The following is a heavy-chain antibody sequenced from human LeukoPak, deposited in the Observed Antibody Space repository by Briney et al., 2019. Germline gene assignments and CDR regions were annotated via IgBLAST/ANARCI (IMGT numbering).Heavy chain of an antibody. CDR1: GFTFSSYE. J-gene: IGHJ4*02. D-gene: IGHD3-22*01. CDR2: ISSSGSTI. CDR3: ARGDMYYYDSSGGDY. Sequence: GGSLRLSCAASGFTFSSYEMNWVRQAPGKGLEWVSYISSSGSTIYYADSVKGRFTISRDNARNSLYLEMNSLRAEDTAVYFCARGDMYYYDSSGGDYWGQGTLVTVSS. V-gene: IGHV3-48*03.